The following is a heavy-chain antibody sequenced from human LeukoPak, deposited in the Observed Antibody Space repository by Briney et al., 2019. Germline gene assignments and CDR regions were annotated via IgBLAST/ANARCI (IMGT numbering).Heavy chain of an antibody. CDR2: INHSGST. V-gene: IGHV4-34*01. D-gene: IGHD6-19*01. CDR3: ARVLFYSSGNKSNRVDY. Sequence: SETLSLTCAVYGGFFSGYYWSWIRQPPGKGLEWIGEINHSGSTNYNPSLKSRVTISVDTSKNQFSLKLSSVTAADTAVYYCARVLFYSSGNKSNRVDYWGQGTLVTVSS. CDR1: GGFFSGYY. J-gene: IGHJ4*02.